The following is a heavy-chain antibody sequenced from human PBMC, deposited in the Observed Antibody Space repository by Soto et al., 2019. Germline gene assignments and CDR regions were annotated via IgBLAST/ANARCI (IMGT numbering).Heavy chain of an antibody. CDR1: GFTFDDYA. J-gene: IGHJ5*02. Sequence: EVQLVESGGGLVQPGRSLRLSCAASGFTFDDYAMHWVRQAPGKGLEWVSGISWNSGSMGYADSVKGRFTISRDNAKNSLYLQMNSLRPEDTALYYCAKDTYSSSFLWFDPWGQGTLVTVSS. CDR3: AKDTYSSSFLWFDP. V-gene: IGHV3-9*01. D-gene: IGHD6-6*01. CDR2: ISWNSGSM.